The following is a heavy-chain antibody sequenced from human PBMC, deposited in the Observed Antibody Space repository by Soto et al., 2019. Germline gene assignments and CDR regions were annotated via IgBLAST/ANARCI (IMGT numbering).Heavy chain of an antibody. D-gene: IGHD3-16*01. CDR2: IYYSGDT. V-gene: IGHV4-39*01. CDR1: GGSISSSSYY. J-gene: IGHJ6*02. CDR3: ARHNGPLYVGYYYDMDV. Sequence: QLQLQESGPGLVKPSETLSLPCTVSGGSISSSSYYWGRIRQPPGKGLEWIGSIYYSGDTSYNPSLQGRVTTSVDTSNNQFALKLSSVTAADTAVYYCARHNGPLYVGYYYDMDVWGQGTTVTVSS.